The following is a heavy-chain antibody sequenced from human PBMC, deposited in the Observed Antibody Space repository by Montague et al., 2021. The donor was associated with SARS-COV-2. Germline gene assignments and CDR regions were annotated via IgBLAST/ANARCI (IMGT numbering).Heavy chain of an antibody. CDR2: INHSGST. CDR1: GGSFSGYY. CDR3: ARMRAVLLRFGESTYFDY. J-gene: IGHJ4*02. Sequence: SETLSLTCAVYGGSFSGYYWSWIRQPPGKGLEWIGEINHSGSTNXNPSLKSRVTISVDTSKNQFSLKLSSVTAADTAVYYCARMRAVLLRFGESTYFDYWGQGTLVTVSS. D-gene: IGHD3-10*01. V-gene: IGHV4-34*01.